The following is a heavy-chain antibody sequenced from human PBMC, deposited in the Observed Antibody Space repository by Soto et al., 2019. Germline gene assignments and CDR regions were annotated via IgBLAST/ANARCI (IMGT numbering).Heavy chain of an antibody. D-gene: IGHD1-20*01. J-gene: IGHJ5*02. V-gene: IGHV4-30-2*01. CDR3: ARNNNWTDGGWFDP. Sequence: SETLSITCALSGGSISSGGYSWSWIRQPPGKGLEWIGYIYHSGSTYYNPSLKSRVTISVDRSKNRFSLKLSSVTAADTAVYYWARNNNWTDGGWFDPWGQGTLVTVSS. CDR1: GGSISSGGYS. CDR2: IYHSGST.